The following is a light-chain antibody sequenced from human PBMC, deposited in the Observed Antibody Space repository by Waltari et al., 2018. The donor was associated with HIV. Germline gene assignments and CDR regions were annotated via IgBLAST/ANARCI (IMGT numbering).Light chain of an antibody. J-gene: IGLJ2*01. CDR1: SRYVGAYNY. Sequence: QSALTQPPSASGSPGHSVTISCTGTSRYVGAYNYVPWYQQHPGKAPKLIIYEVTKRPSGVPDRFSASKSGNTASLTVSGLQTDDEADYYCSSYAGSNTLIFGGGTNLIVL. CDR2: EVT. V-gene: IGLV2-8*01. CDR3: SSYAGSNTLI.